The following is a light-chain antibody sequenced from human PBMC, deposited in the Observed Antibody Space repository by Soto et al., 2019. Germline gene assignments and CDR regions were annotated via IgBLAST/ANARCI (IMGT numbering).Light chain of an antibody. J-gene: IGKJ1*01. Sequence: EIVLTQSPVTLSLSPGERATLSCRASQSVSSNLAWYQQKAGQAPRLLIYGASTRATGIPGRFSGSGSGTEFTLIISSLQSEDFAVYYCQQYNEWPETFGHGTKVDIK. CDR3: QQYNEWPET. V-gene: IGKV3-15*01. CDR1: QSVSSN. CDR2: GAS.